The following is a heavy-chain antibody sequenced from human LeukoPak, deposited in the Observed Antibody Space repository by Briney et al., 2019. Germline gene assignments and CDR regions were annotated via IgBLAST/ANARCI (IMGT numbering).Heavy chain of an antibody. CDR2: IYSNGNT. CDR1: GGSISSSGHY. Sequence: SETLSLTCSVSGGSISSSGHYWGWIRQSPEKGLDWIGSIYSNGNTYYNPSVKSRVTISVDTSKNQFSLKLTFVTAAETAVYYCARSATVTTGYFDYWRQGALVTVSS. V-gene: IGHV4-39*07. D-gene: IGHD4-17*01. J-gene: IGHJ4*02. CDR3: ARSATVTTGYFDY.